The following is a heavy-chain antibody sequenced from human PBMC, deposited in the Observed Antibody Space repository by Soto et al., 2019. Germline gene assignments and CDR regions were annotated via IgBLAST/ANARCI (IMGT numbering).Heavy chain of an antibody. Sequence: GGSLRLSCAASGFTFSSYAIHWVRQAPGKGLEWVALISYDGSNKYYADSVKGRFTISRDNSKNTLYLQLNSLRAEDTAVYYCARVTPETTVYGMDVWGQGTTVTVSS. CDR3: ARVTPETTVYGMDV. CDR2: ISYDGSNK. CDR1: GFTFSSYA. V-gene: IGHV3-30-3*01. J-gene: IGHJ6*02. D-gene: IGHD4-17*01.